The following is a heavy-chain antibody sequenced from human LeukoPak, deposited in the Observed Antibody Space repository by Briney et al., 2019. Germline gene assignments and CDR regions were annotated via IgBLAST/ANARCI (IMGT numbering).Heavy chain of an antibody. D-gene: IGHD3-22*01. CDR2: ISGSGCST. V-gene: IGHV3-23*01. Sequence: GGSLRLSCAASGFTFSSYAMSWLRQAPGKGLEWVSSISGSGCSTYYLDSVNGRFTISRENSKNTLYLQMNSLRAEATAVYYCAKSHDSSGAFDIWGQGTMVTVSS. J-gene: IGHJ3*02. CDR1: GFTFSSYA. CDR3: AKSHDSSGAFDI.